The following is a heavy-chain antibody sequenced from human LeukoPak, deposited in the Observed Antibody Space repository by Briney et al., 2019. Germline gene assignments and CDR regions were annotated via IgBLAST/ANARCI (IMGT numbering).Heavy chain of an antibody. CDR2: ISYDGSNK. CDR1: GFTYSSYA. CDR3: ARPAFGQQLGWSLGGSVVDY. D-gene: IGHD6-13*01. V-gene: IGHV3-30-3*01. J-gene: IGHJ4*02. Sequence: GGSLRLSCAASGFTYSSYAMHWVRQAPGKGLEWVAVISYDGSNKYYADSVKGRFTISRDNSKNTLYLQMNSLRAEDTAVYYCARPAFGQQLGWSLGGSVVDYWGQGTLVTVSS.